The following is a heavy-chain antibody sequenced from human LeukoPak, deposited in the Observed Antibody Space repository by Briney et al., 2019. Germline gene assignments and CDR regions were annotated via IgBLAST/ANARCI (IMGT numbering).Heavy chain of an antibody. CDR2: ISGSGGST. Sequence: GGSLRLSCAASGFTFSSCGMHWVRQAPGKGLEWVSAISGSGGSTYYADSVKGRFTISRDNSKNTLYLQMNSLRAEDTAVYYCAKAKYQLLYRIRGFDYWGQGTLVTVSS. CDR3: AKAKYQLLYRIRGFDY. J-gene: IGHJ4*02. V-gene: IGHV3-23*01. D-gene: IGHD2-2*02. CDR1: GFTFSSCG.